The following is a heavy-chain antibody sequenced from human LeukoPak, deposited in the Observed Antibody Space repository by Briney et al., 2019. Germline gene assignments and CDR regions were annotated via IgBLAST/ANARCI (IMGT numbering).Heavy chain of an antibody. CDR1: GFTFSSYS. CDR2: IKQDGSEK. V-gene: IGHV3-7*01. CDR3: ASLVVPAVDDAFDI. D-gene: IGHD2-2*01. J-gene: IGHJ3*02. Sequence: TGGSLRLSCAASGFTFSSYSMNWVRQAPGKGLEWVANIKQDGSEKYYVDSVKGRFTISRDNAKNSLYLQMNSLRAEDTAVYYCASLVVPAVDDAFDIWGQGTMVTVSS.